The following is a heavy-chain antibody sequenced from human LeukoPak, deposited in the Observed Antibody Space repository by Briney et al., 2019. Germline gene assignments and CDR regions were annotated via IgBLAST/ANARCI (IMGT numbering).Heavy chain of an antibody. D-gene: IGHD2-21*01. Sequence: GGSLRLFCAGSGFIFNNYAMHWVRQPPGKGLEWVSGISWNSGSIDYADSVKGRFTISRDNAKNSLFLQMNSLRAEDTAVYFCARGGSRVETLVVLDYWGQGTPVTVSS. J-gene: IGHJ4*02. CDR1: GFIFNNYA. CDR3: ARGGSRVETLVVLDY. V-gene: IGHV3-9*01. CDR2: ISWNSGSI.